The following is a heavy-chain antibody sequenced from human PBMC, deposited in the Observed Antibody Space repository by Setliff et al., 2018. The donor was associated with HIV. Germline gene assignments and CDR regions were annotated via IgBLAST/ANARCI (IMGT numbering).Heavy chain of an antibody. J-gene: IGHJ3*02. CDR2: ISASNLNI. Sequence: ASVKVSCKASFGTYGINWVRQAPGQGLEWMGWISASNLNINYAQNVRGRVTMSFDTSTSTAYMELMSLRSDDTAMYYCATSGFYDILTGPTPGVFVIWGQGTMVTVSS. CDR1: FGTYG. V-gene: IGHV1-18*01. D-gene: IGHD3-9*01. CDR3: ATSGFYDILTGPTPGVFVI.